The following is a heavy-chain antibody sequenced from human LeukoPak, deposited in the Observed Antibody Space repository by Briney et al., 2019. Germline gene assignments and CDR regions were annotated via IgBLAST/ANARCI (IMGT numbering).Heavy chain of an antibody. D-gene: IGHD6-6*01. J-gene: IGHJ4*02. Sequence: GASVKVSCKASGGTFSSYAISWVRQAPGQGLEWMGGIIPIFGTANYAQKFQGRVTITADESTSTAYMELSSLRSEDTAVYYCARENEYLVGRFDYWGQGTLVTVSS. CDR2: IIPIFGTA. V-gene: IGHV1-69*13. CDR1: GGTFSSYA. CDR3: ARENEYLVGRFDY.